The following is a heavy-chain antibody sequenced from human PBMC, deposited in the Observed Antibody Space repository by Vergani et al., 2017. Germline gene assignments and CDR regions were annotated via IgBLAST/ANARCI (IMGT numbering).Heavy chain of an antibody. V-gene: IGHV2-70*15. CDR1: GFSLSTSGMC. D-gene: IGHD5-18*01. CDR3: ARTGYSYSKACDY. CDR2: IDWVDDK. J-gene: IGHJ4*02. Sequence: QVTLRESGPALVKPTQTLTLTCTFSGFSLSTSGMCVSCIRQPPGKALEWVARIDWVDDKYYSTSLKTRLTISKDTSKNQVVLTMTNMDPVDTATYYCARTGYSYSKACDYWGQGTLVTVSS.